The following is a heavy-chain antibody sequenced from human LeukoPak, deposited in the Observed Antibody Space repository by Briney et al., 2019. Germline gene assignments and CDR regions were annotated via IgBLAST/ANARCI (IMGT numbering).Heavy chain of an antibody. Sequence: GGSLRLSCAASGFTFSSYGMHWVRQAPGKGLEWVAVISYDGSNKYYADSVKGRFTISRDNSKNTLYLQMNSLRAEDTAVYHCASGPHDSSYLVDWGQGTLVTVSS. D-gene: IGHD3-22*01. V-gene: IGHV3-30*03. J-gene: IGHJ4*02. CDR2: ISYDGSNK. CDR3: ASGPHDSSYLVD. CDR1: GFTFSSYG.